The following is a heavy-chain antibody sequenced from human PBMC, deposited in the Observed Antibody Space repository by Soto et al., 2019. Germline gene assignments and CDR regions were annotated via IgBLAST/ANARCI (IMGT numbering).Heavy chain of an antibody. CDR3: AKIDTDLVVAAVYYYYGMDV. Sequence: PGGSLRLSCAASGFTFSSYGMHWVRQAPGKGLEWVAVISYDGSNKYYADSVKGRFTISRDNSKNTLYLQMNSLRAEDTAVYYCAKIDTDLVVAAVYYYYGMDVWGQGTTVTVS. J-gene: IGHJ6*02. V-gene: IGHV3-30*18. CDR1: GFTFSSYG. D-gene: IGHD2-15*01. CDR2: ISYDGSNK.